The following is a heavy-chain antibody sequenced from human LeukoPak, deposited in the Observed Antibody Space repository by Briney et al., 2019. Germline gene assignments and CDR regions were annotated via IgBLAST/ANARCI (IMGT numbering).Heavy chain of an antibody. CDR3: ARDPGSVRDNYYYYMDV. CDR2: IYTSGST. J-gene: IGHJ6*03. V-gene: IGHV4-61*02. Sequence: PSETLSLTCTVSGGSISSSNYYWNWIRQPAGKGLEWIGRIYTSGSTNYNPSLKCRVTISVDTSKNQFSLKLSSVTAADTAVYYCARDPGSVRDNYYYYMDVWGKGTTVTVSS. D-gene: IGHD3-10*01. CDR1: GGSISSSNYY.